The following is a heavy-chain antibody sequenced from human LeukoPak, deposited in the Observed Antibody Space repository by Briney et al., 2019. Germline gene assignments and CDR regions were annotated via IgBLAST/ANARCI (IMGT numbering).Heavy chain of an antibody. Sequence: PSETLSLTCTVSGGSISSYYWSWIRQPPGKGLEWIGYIYYSGSTNYNPSLKSRVTISVDTSKNQFSLKLSSVTAADTAVYYCARQPGGYCSSTSCYGVPYYGMDVWGQGTTVTVSS. CDR3: ARQPGGYCSSTSCYGVPYYGMDV. V-gene: IGHV4-59*01. CDR2: IYYSGST. CDR1: GGSISSYY. D-gene: IGHD2-2*01. J-gene: IGHJ6*02.